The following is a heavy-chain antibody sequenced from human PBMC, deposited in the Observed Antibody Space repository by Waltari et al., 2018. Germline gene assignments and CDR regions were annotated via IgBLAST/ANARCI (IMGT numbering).Heavy chain of an antibody. D-gene: IGHD3-10*01. J-gene: IGHJ4*02. CDR3: ARDDGSTSGADY. CDR2: INPKYGGT. CDR1: GYHFSDHY. V-gene: IGHV1-2*02. Sequence: QVQLVQSGAEVKRTGASVRVSCKASGYHFSDHYVRWVRQAPGQGLEWMGWINPKYGGTDYSQKFQGRVTMTGDTSISTAYMELNRLTSDDTAVYFCARDDGSTSGADYWGQGTLVTVSS.